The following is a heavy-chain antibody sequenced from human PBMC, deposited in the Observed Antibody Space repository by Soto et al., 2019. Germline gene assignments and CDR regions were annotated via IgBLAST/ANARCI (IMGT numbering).Heavy chain of an antibody. CDR2: IIPIFGTA. J-gene: IGHJ4*02. CDR1: GGTFSSYA. Sequence: SVKVSCKASGGTFSSYAISWVRQAPGQGLEWMGGIIPIFGTANYAQKFQGRVTITADESTSTAYMELSSLRSEDTAVYYCARDLQPLGDYEFRWGQGTLGTVAS. D-gene: IGHD4-17*01. V-gene: IGHV1-69*13. CDR3: ARDLQPLGDYEFR.